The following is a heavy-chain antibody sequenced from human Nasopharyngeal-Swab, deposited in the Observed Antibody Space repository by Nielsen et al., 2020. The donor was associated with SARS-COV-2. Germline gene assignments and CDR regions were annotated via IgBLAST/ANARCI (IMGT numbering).Heavy chain of an antibody. V-gene: IGHV3-21*01. CDR2: ISSSSSYI. J-gene: IGHJ6*02. CDR3: ARDRGAVARNYYYYGMDV. D-gene: IGHD6-19*01. Sequence: GGSLRLSCAASGFTFSSYSMNWVRQAPGKGLEWVSSISSSSSYIYYADSVKGRFTISRDNAKNSLYLQMNSLRAEDTAVYYCARDRGAVARNYYYYGMDVWGQGTTVTVSS. CDR1: GFTFSSYS.